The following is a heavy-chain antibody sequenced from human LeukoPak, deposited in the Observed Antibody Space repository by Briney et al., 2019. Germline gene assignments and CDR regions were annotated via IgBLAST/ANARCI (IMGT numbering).Heavy chain of an antibody. CDR2: IWYDGSNK. Sequence: PGGSLRLSCAASGFTFSSYGMHWVRQAPGKGLEWVAVIWYDGSNKYYADSVKGRFTISRDNSKNTLYLQMNSLRAEDTAVYYCAKDPTGYYYDSSDYYGGYWGQGTLVTVSS. V-gene: IGHV3-30*02. CDR3: AKDPTGYYYDSSDYYGGY. D-gene: IGHD3-22*01. CDR1: GFTFSSYG. J-gene: IGHJ4*02.